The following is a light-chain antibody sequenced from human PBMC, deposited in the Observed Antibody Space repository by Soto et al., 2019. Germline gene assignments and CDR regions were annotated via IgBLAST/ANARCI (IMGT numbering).Light chain of an antibody. Sequence: EIVLTQSPATLSVSPGERATLSCRASQSVSSNLAWYQQKPGQAPRLLIYGASTRATGIPARISGSGSGTDFTLSISSLEPEDSAVYYCQQRHMWPITFGQGTRLEIK. CDR1: QSVSSN. V-gene: IGKV3-11*01. CDR2: GAS. CDR3: QQRHMWPIT. J-gene: IGKJ5*01.